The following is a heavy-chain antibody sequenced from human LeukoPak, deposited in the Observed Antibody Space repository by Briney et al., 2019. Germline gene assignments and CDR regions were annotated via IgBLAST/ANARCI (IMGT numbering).Heavy chain of an antibody. Sequence: SETLSLTCAVYGGSFSGYYWSWFRQPPGKGLEWIGEINHSGSTNYNPSLKSRVTISVDTSKNQFSLKLSSVTAADTAVYYCARHMDSSGYYYGMDVWGQGTTVTVSS. V-gene: IGHV4-34*01. CDR2: INHSGST. CDR3: ARHMDSSGYYYGMDV. D-gene: IGHD6-6*01. CDR1: GGSFSGYY. J-gene: IGHJ6*02.